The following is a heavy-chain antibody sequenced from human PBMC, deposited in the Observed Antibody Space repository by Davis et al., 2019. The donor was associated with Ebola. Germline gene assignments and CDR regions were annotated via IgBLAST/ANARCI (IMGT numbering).Heavy chain of an antibody. CDR1: GYSFTSYW. CDR2: IYPGDSDT. CDR3: ARIPGASAGYDFWSGYSHYFDY. Sequence: KVSCKGSGYSFTSYWIGWVRQMPGKGLEWMGIIYPGDSDTRYSPSFQGQVTISADKSISTAYLQWSSLKASDTAMYYCARIPGASAGYDFWSGYSHYFDYWGQGTLVTVSS. J-gene: IGHJ4*02. V-gene: IGHV5-51*01. D-gene: IGHD3-3*01.